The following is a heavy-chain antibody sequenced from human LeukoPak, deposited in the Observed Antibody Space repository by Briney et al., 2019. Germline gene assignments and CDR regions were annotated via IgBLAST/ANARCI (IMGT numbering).Heavy chain of an antibody. J-gene: IGHJ4*02. V-gene: IGHV3-21*01. CDR3: ARGHIVIVPSPTDY. Sequence: GGSLRLSCAASGFTFSSYTMNWVRQAPGKGLEWVSSISISSSYIYYADSVKGRFTISRDSAKNSLYLQMNSLRAGDTAVYYRARGHIVIVPSPTDYWGQGTLVTVSS. CDR2: ISISSSYI. D-gene: IGHD2/OR15-2a*01. CDR1: GFTFSSYT.